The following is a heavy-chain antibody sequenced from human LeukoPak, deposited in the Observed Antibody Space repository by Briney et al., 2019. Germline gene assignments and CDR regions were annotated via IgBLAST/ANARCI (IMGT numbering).Heavy chain of an antibody. Sequence: SVKVSCKASGGTFSNYAISWVRQAPGQGLEWLGGSIPMFGTAKYAQKFQGRVTITTDESTTTAYMELISLRFEDTAVYYCVRRQALRGRHRTFDPWGQGTLVTVTS. CDR1: GGTFSNYA. V-gene: IGHV1-69*05. CDR3: VRRQALRGRHRTFDP. CDR2: SIPMFGTA. D-gene: IGHD6-25*01. J-gene: IGHJ5*02.